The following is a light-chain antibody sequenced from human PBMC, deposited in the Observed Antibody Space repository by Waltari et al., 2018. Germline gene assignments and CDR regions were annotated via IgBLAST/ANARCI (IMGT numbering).Light chain of an antibody. J-gene: IGLJ3*02. Sequence: QLVLTQSPSASASLGASVKLTCTLSSGHSSNVIAWLQQRPKKGPRYLMKVNSDGSHNKGDEIPARFSGSSSGAERYLTISSLQSEDEADYYCQTGGHGTWVFGGGTKLTVL. V-gene: IGLV4-69*01. CDR3: QTGGHGTWV. CDR2: VNSDGSH. CDR1: SGHSSNV.